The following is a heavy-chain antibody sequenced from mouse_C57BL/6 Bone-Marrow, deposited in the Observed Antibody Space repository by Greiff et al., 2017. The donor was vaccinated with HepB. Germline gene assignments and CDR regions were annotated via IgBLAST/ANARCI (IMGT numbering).Heavy chain of an antibody. J-gene: IGHJ2*01. Sequence: QVQLQQPGAELVMPGASVKLSCKASGYTFTSYWMHWVKQRPGQGLEWIGEIDPSDSYTNYNQKFKGKSTLTVDKSSSTAYMQLSSLTSEDSAVYYCANMTAQSTFDYWGQGTTLTVSS. V-gene: IGHV1-69*01. D-gene: IGHD3-2*02. CDR3: ANMTAQSTFDY. CDR2: IDPSDSYT. CDR1: GYTFTSYW.